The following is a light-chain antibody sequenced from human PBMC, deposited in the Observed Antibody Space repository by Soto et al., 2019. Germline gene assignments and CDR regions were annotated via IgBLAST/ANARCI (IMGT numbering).Light chain of an antibody. V-gene: IGKV4-1*01. J-gene: IGKJ1*01. CDR1: QTILYSSNNNNY. Sequence: DIVMTQSPDSLAVSLGERATINCESSQTILYSSNNNNYLAWYQQKPGQPPKLLIYWASTRESGVPDRFSGSGSGTDFTLTISSLQAEDVAVYYCHQYLSAPWTFGQGTKVEI. CDR3: HQYLSAPWT. CDR2: WAS.